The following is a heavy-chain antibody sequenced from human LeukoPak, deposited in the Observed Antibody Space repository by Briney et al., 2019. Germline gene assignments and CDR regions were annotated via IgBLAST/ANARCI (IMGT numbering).Heavy chain of an antibody. J-gene: IGHJ4*02. Sequence: SETLSLTCTVSGYSISNGYYWGWIRQPPGKGLEWIGSIYHSGSTYYNPSLKSRVTISVDTSKNQFSLKLSSVTAADTAVYYCASIYCSGGSCYLGYWGQGTLVTVSS. CDR2: IYHSGST. D-gene: IGHD2-15*01. CDR3: ASIYCSGGSCYLGY. V-gene: IGHV4-38-2*02. CDR1: GYSISNGYY.